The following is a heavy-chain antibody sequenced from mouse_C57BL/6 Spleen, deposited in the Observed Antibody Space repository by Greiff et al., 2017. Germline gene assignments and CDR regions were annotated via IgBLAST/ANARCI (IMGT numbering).Heavy chain of an antibody. CDR1: GYAFSSYW. Sequence: VQLQQSGAELVKPGASVKISCKASGYAFSSYWMNWVKQRPGKGLEWIGQIYPGDGDTNYNGKFKGKATLTADKSSSTAYMQLSSLTSEDSAVYCCARKSSGYAMDYWGQGTSVTVSS. V-gene: IGHV1-80*01. J-gene: IGHJ4*01. D-gene: IGHD3-1*01. CDR3: ARKSSGYAMDY. CDR2: IYPGDGDT.